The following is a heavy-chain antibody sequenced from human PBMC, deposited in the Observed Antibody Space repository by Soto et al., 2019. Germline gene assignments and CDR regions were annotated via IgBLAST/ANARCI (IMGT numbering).Heavy chain of an antibody. CDR1: GGSISSSSYY. D-gene: IGHD3-10*01. J-gene: IGHJ4*02. CDR3: ARHVYGSGSYYSRFDY. V-gene: IGHV4-39*01. Sequence: QLQLQESGPGLVKPSETLSLTCTVSGGSISSSSYYWGWIRQPPGKGLEWIGSIYYSGSTYYNPSLKSRVTISXXTXKXXFSLKLSSVTAADTAVYYCARHVYGSGSYYSRFDYWGQGTLVTVSS. CDR2: IYYSGST.